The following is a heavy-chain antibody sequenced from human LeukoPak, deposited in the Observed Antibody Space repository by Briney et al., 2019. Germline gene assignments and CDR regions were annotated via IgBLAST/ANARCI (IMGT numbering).Heavy chain of an antibody. CDR2: INHSGST. V-gene: IGHV4-34*01. CDR3: ARVVWVRFDP. Sequence: SETLSLTGAVYAGSFSGYYWSWIRQPPGKGLEWIGEINHSGSTNYNPSLKSRVTISVDTSKNQFSLKLSSVTAADTAVYYCARVVWVRFDPWGQGTLVTVSS. D-gene: IGHD2-2*01. CDR1: AGSFSGYY. J-gene: IGHJ5*02.